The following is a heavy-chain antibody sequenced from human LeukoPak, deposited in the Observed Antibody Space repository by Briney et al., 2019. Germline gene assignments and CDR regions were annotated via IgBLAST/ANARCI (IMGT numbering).Heavy chain of an antibody. CDR1: GGSFSGYY. D-gene: IGHD3-16*02. J-gene: IGHJ4*02. V-gene: IGHV4-34*01. Sequence: PSETLSLTCAVYGGSFSGYYWSWIRQPPGKGLEWIGSIYYSGSTYYNPSLKSRVTISVDTSKNQFSLKLSSVTAADTAVYYCARQDYVWGSYRHFDYWGQGTLVTVSS. CDR3: ARQDYVWGSYRHFDY. CDR2: IYYSGST.